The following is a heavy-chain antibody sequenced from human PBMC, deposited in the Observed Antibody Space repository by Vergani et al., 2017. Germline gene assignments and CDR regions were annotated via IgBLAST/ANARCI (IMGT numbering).Heavy chain of an antibody. V-gene: IGHV3-23*01. Sequence: EVHLLESGGGLRQPGGSLKLSCAASGFTFSTYAMSWVRQVPGKGLEWVATIDISGRSIYYTDSLKGRFTISRDNSKSTLFLQMNSLSAEDTALYYCAKSRASLDLWGEHFQHWGRGTLVTVSS. J-gene: IGHJ1*01. CDR2: IDISGRSI. CDR1: GFTFSTYA. D-gene: IGHD3-16*01. CDR3: AKSRASLDLWGEHFQH.